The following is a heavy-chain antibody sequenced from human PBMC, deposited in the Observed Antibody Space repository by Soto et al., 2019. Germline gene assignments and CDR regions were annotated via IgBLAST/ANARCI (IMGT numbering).Heavy chain of an antibody. D-gene: IGHD3-10*01. CDR1: GFSLSTSGVG. CDR2: IYWDDDK. Sequence: KESGPTLVKPTQTLTLTCTFSGFSLSTSGVGVGWIRQPPGKALEWHALIYWDDDKRYSPSLKSRLTITKDTSKNQVVLTMTNMDPVDTATYYCAHSPMSYYHDPSNWFDPWGQGTLVTVSS. J-gene: IGHJ5*02. CDR3: AHSPMSYYHDPSNWFDP. V-gene: IGHV2-5*02.